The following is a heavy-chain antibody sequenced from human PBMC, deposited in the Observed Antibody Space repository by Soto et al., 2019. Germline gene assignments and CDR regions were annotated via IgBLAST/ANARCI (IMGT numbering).Heavy chain of an antibody. CDR1: GGSISNYY. J-gene: IGHJ6*02. V-gene: IGHV4-59*01. Sequence: SETLSLTCTVSGGSISNYYWSWIRHPPGKKLEWIGYIYYSGSTNYNPSLKSRVTISLDTSKNQFSLKLYSVTTADTAMYYCARLGGYCDRTGCYGHYALDVWGHGTTVTVS. D-gene: IGHD2-15*01. CDR3: ARLGGYCDRTGCYGHYALDV. CDR2: IYYSGST.